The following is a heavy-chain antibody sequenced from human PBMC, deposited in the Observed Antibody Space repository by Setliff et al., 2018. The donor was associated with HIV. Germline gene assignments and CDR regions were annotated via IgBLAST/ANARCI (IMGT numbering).Heavy chain of an antibody. Sequence: GASVKVSCKASGYTFSSYDISWVRQAPGQGLEWMGGIIPSLGIANYAQKFQGRVTITADKSTSTAYMELSSLRSEDAAVYYCARAPQGGWFGPWGQGTLVTVSS. J-gene: IGHJ5*02. CDR3: ARAPQGGWFGP. D-gene: IGHD3-16*01. CDR2: IIPSLGIA. V-gene: IGHV1-69*10. CDR1: GYTFSSYD.